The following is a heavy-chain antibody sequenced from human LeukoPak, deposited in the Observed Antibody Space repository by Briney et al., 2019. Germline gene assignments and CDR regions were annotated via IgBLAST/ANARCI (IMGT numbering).Heavy chain of an antibody. V-gene: IGHV4-59*08. Sequence: SETLSLTCTVSGGSISSYYWSWIRQPPGKGLEWIGYIYYSGSTNYNPSLKSRVTISVDTSKNQFSLKLSSVTAADTAVYYCARHVSAVRRELDNWGQGTLVTVSS. CDR3: ARHVSAVRRELDN. CDR2: IYYSGST. D-gene: IGHD1-1*01. J-gene: IGHJ4*02. CDR1: GGSISSYY.